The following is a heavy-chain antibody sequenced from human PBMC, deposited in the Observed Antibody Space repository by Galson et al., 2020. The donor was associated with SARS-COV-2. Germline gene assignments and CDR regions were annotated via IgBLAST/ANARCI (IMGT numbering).Heavy chain of an antibody. J-gene: IGHJ4*02. CDR3: ARDRVVAAGTPGEY. Sequence: SCKAFGYTFNSYGVNWVRRAPGQGLEWMGWISVYSGNTNYAQKFQGRVTMTADTSTSTAYMELRSLRSDDTAVYYCARDRVVAAGTPGEYWGQGTQVTVYS. D-gene: IGHD2-2*01. CDR1: GYTFNSYG. V-gene: IGHV1-18*01. CDR2: ISVYSGNT.